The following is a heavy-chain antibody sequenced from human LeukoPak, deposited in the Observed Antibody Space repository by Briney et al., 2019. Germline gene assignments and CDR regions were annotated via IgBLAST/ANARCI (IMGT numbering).Heavy chain of an antibody. J-gene: IGHJ4*02. V-gene: IGHV4-4*07. D-gene: IGHD3-3*01. CDR3: ARDARGRLRFLEWLPSEIDY. Sequence: SETLSLTCSVSGGSIISYYWSWIRQPAGKGLEWIGRIYTSGSTNYNPSLKSRVTISVDTSKNQFSLKLSSVTAADTAVYYCARDARGRLRFLEWLPSEIDYWGQGTLVTVSS. CDR1: GGSIISYY. CDR2: IYTSGST.